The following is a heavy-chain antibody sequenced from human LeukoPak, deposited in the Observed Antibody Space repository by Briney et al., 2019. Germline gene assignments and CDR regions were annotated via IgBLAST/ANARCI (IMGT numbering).Heavy chain of an antibody. Sequence: SGGSLRLSCAASGFTFSSYEMNWVRQAPGKGLEWVSYISTSGDTVYYADSVKGRFTISRDNAKNSLYLQMSNLRAEDTAVYYCARDPHPSRGGWFDSWGQGTLVTVSS. CDR1: GFTFSSYE. CDR2: ISTSGDTV. J-gene: IGHJ5*01. CDR3: ARDPHPSRGGWFDS. V-gene: IGHV3-48*03. D-gene: IGHD2-15*01.